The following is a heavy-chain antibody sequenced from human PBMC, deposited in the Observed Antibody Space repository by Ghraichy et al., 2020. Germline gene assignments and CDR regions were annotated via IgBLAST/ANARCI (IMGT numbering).Heavy chain of an antibody. CDR2: IYYSGST. Sequence: SETLSLTCTVSGGSISSYYWSWIRQPPGKGLEWIGYIYYSGSTNYNPSLKSRVTISVDTSKNQFSLKLSSVTAADTAVYYCARKGLFYDSSGYYPDWYFDLWGRGTLVTVSS. CDR1: GGSISSYY. D-gene: IGHD3-22*01. V-gene: IGHV4-59*08. CDR3: ARKGLFYDSSGYYPDWYFDL. J-gene: IGHJ2*01.